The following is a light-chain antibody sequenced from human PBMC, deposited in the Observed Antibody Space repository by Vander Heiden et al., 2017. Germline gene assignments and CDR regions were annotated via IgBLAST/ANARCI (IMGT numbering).Light chain of an antibody. V-gene: IGLV2-23*01. Sequence: MIYEGSKRPSGVSNRFSGSKSGNTASLTITGLQAEEEAEYYCGSYGGSSTFLVFGGGTKLTVL. CDR3: GSYGGSSTFLV. J-gene: IGLJ2*01. CDR2: EGS.